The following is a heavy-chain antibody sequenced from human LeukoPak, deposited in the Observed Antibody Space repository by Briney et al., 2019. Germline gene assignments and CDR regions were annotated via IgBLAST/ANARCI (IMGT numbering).Heavy chain of an antibody. CDR2: VGAFNGDT. J-gene: IGHJ4*02. CDR3: AREGIQLWLDLSY. CDR1: GYTFSNYG. D-gene: IGHD5-18*01. V-gene: IGHV1-18*01. Sequence: GASVKVSCKASGYTFSNYGISWIRQAPGQGLEWVGWVGAFNGDTNYAQKFRGRVTMTTDTSTSTAYMELRSLRSDDTAVYYCAREGIQLWLDLSYWGQGTLVTVSS.